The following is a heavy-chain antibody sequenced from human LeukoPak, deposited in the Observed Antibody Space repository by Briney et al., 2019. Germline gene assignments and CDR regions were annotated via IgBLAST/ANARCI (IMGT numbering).Heavy chain of an antibody. D-gene: IGHD1-26*01. V-gene: IGHV1-69*13. J-gene: IGHJ3*02. Sequence: SVKVSCKASERTFSSYAISWVRQAPGQGLEWMGGIIPIFGTANYAQKFQGRVTITADESTSTAYMELSSLRSEDTAVYYCARGVVVGATGAFDIWGQGTMVTVSS. CDR3: ARGVVVGATGAFDI. CDR2: IIPIFGTA. CDR1: ERTFSSYA.